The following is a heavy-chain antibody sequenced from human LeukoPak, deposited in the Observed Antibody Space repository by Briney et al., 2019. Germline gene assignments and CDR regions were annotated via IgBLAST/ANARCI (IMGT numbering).Heavy chain of an antibody. CDR2: ISSSSSYI. V-gene: IGHV3-21*01. CDR3: AREYCSGGSCYDYYYYGMDV. CDR1: GFTFSSYS. J-gene: IGHJ6*04. Sequence: GGSLRLSCAASGFTFSSYSMNWVRQAPGKGLEWVSSISSSSSYIYYADSVKGRFTISRGNAKNSLYLQMNSLRAEDTAVYYCAREYCSGGSCYDYYYYGMDVWGKGTTVTVSS. D-gene: IGHD2-15*01.